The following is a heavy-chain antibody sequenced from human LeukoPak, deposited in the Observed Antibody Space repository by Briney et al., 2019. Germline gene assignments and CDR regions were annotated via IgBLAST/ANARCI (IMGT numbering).Heavy chain of an antibody. CDR3: ARGLSSWLYYFDY. J-gene: IGHJ4*02. Sequence: RPGRSLRLSCAASGFTFDDYAMHWVRQAPGKGLEWVSGISWNSGSIGYADSVKGRFTISRDNAKNSLYLQMNSLRAEDTAVYYCARGLSSWLYYFDYWGQGTLVTVSS. V-gene: IGHV3-9*01. CDR1: GFTFDDYA. D-gene: IGHD6-13*01. CDR2: ISWNSGSI.